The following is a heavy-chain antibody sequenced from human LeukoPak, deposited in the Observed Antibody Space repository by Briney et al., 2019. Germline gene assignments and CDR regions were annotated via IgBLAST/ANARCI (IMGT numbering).Heavy chain of an antibody. V-gene: IGHV3-30*04. CDR1: GFTFSISA. Sequence: GGSLRLSCAASGFTFSISAMYWVRLAPGKGLEWVAAISYYADSVKGRFTASRDNSKNTLYLQLDSLRAEDTALYYCARDTKSYSSGRLDYWGQGTLVTVSS. CDR2: ISY. D-gene: IGHD6-19*01. J-gene: IGHJ4*02. CDR3: ARDTKSYSSGRLDY.